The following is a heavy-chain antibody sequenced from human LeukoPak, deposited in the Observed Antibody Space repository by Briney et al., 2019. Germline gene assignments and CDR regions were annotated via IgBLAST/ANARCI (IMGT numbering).Heavy chain of an antibody. CDR3: ARGQGGYDLYYFDY. CDR2: MNPDSGNT. Sequence: ASVKVSCKASGYTFTSYDINWVRQATGQGLEWMGWMNPDSGNTGYAQKFQGRVTMTRNTSISTAYMELSSLRSEDTAVYYCARGQGGYDLYYFDYWGQGTLVTVSS. J-gene: IGHJ4*02. V-gene: IGHV1-8*01. CDR1: GYTFTSYD. D-gene: IGHD5-12*01.